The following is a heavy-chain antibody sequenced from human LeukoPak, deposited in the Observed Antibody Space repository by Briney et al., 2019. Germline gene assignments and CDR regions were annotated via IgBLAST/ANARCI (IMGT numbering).Heavy chain of an antibody. J-gene: IGHJ5*02. CDR3: AKDGAPGGYCSSTSCYGGWFDP. V-gene: IGHV3-23*01. Sequence: PGGSLRLSCAASGSTFSSYAMSWVRQAPGKGLEWVSAISGSGGSTYYADSVKGRFTISRDNSKNTLYLQMNSLRAEDTAVYYCAKDGAPGGYCSSTSCYGGWFDPWGQGTLVTVSS. CDR1: GSTFSSYA. CDR2: ISGSGGST. D-gene: IGHD2-2*01.